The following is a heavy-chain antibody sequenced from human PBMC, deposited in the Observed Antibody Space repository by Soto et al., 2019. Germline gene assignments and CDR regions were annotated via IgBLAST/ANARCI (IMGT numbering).Heavy chain of an antibody. CDR1: GFTFSTYW. Sequence: GGSLRLSCADSGFTFSTYWMHWVRQAPGRGLEWVANINQDGSKKYYVDSVKGRFTISRDNAKSSLYLQMNSLRAEDTAVYYCARAIAATGSLWGQGTLVTVSS. J-gene: IGHJ4*02. V-gene: IGHV3-7*01. D-gene: IGHD6-13*01. CDR3: ARAIAATGSL. CDR2: INQDGSKK.